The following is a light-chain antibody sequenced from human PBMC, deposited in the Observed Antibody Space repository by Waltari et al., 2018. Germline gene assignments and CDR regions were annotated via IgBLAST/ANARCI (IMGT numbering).Light chain of an antibody. CDR2: EVT. J-gene: IGLJ2*01. V-gene: IGLV2-14*01. Sequence: SWDQQHPGRAPKLMIYEVTKRPSGVSSRLSGSRSGNTASLTISGLQAEDEADYYCSSYTTDSVVIFGGGTEVTVL. CDR3: SSYTTDSVVI.